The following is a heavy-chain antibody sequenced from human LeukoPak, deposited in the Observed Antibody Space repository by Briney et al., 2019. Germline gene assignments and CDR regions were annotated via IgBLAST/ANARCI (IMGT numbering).Heavy chain of an antibody. CDR2: TSGDGGTT. D-gene: IGHD7-27*01. CDR3: AKDMVWGWYFDL. V-gene: IGHV3-43*02. Sequence: GGSLRLSCAPSGFAFAVYAIHWVRQGPGGGLEWVSLTSGDGGTTYYADSVKGRFTISRDNSKNSLFLQMNSLRTEDTALYYCAKDMVWGWYFDLWGQGTLVTVSS. CDR1: GFAFAVYA. J-gene: IGHJ2*01.